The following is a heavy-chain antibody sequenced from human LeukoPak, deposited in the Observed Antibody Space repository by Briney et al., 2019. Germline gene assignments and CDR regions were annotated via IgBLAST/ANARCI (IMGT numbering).Heavy chain of an antibody. D-gene: IGHD4-11*01. Sequence: NASETLSLTCAVYGGSFSDYYWTWVRHPPGKGLEWIGEINHRGVTTYYPSLKSRVTISIDTYRNQFSLTMHSLTAADTAVYYCARTVGRTASLSYWGQGTLVTVSS. CDR1: GGSFSDYY. CDR3: ARTVGRTASLSY. V-gene: IGHV4-34*01. CDR2: INHRGVT. J-gene: IGHJ4*02.